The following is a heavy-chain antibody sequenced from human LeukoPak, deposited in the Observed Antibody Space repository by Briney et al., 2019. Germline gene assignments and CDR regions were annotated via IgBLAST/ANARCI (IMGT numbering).Heavy chain of an antibody. CDR2: INPNSGGT. CDR1: GYTFTGCY. Sequence: ASVKVSCKASGYTFTGCYMHWVRQAPGQGLEWMGWINPNSGGTNYAQKFQGRVTMTRDTSISTAYMELSRLRSDDTAVYYCARESGALRYFDWLEDFDYWGQGTLVTVSS. V-gene: IGHV1-2*02. J-gene: IGHJ4*02. CDR3: ARESGALRYFDWLEDFDY. D-gene: IGHD3-9*01.